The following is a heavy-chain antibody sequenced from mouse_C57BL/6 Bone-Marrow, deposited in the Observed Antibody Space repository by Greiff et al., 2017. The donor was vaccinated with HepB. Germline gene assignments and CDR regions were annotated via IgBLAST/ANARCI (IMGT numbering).Heavy chain of an antibody. CDR2: IWRGGST. D-gene: IGHD2-3*01. Sequence: QVQLQQSGPGLVQPSQSLSITCTVSGFSLTSYGVHWVRQSPGKGLEWLGVIWRGGSTDYNAAFMSRLSITKDNSKSQVFFKMNSLQADDTAIYYCAKNGIYDGYPYAMDDWGQGTSVTVSS. CDR3: AKNGIYDGYPYAMDD. J-gene: IGHJ4*01. V-gene: IGHV2-5*01. CDR1: GFSLTSYG.